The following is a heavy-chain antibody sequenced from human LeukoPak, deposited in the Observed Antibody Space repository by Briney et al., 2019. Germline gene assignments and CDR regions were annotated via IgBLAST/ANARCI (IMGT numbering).Heavy chain of an antibody. CDR3: ARAVGPFDY. V-gene: IGHV3-33*01. CDR1: GFPFSSYG. Sequence: PGGSLRLSCVASGFPFSSYGMHWVRQAPGRGLEWVAVIWYDGSNKYYADFMKGRFTISRDNSKNTLYLQMNSLRAEDTGVYYCARAVGPFDYWGQGTLVTVSS. D-gene: IGHD1-26*01. J-gene: IGHJ4*02. CDR2: IWYDGSNK.